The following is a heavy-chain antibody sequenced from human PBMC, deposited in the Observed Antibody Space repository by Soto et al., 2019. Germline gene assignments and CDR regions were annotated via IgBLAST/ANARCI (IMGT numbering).Heavy chain of an antibody. CDR2: IYYSGST. Sequence: PSETLSLTCTVSGGSISSGDYYWSWIRQPPGKGLEWIGYIYYSGSTYYNPSLKSRATISVDTSKNQFSLKLSSVTAADTAVYYCARGRDGYNYWFDPWGQGTLVTVSS. CDR3: ARGRDGYNYWFDP. J-gene: IGHJ5*02. CDR1: GGSISSGDYY. D-gene: IGHD5-12*01. V-gene: IGHV4-30-4*01.